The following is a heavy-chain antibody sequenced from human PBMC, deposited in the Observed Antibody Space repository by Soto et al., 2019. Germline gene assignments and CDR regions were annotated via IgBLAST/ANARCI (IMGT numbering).Heavy chain of an antibody. V-gene: IGHV3-23*01. Sequence: GGSLRLSCAASGFTFSSYAMSWVRQAPGKGPEWVSAISGSGGSTYYADSVKGRFTISRDNSKNTLYLQMNSLRAEDTAVYYCASLQYSGYDSYYFDYWGQGTLVTVSS. CDR1: GFTFSSYA. CDR2: ISGSGGST. J-gene: IGHJ4*02. D-gene: IGHD5-12*01. CDR3: ASLQYSGYDSYYFDY.